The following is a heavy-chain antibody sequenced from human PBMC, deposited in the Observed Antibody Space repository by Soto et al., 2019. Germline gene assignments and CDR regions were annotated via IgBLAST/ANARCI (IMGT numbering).Heavy chain of an antibody. CDR3: ARRGYSGLRTIGGWFDP. Sequence: SSETLSLTCTVSGGSISSGDYYWRWIRQPPGKGLEWIGYIYYSGSTYYNPSLKSRVTISVDTSKNQFSLKLSSVTAADTAVYYCARRGYSGLRTIGGWFDPWGQGTLVTVSS. CDR1: GGSISSGDYY. D-gene: IGHD5-12*01. J-gene: IGHJ5*02. CDR2: IYYSGST. V-gene: IGHV4-30-4*01.